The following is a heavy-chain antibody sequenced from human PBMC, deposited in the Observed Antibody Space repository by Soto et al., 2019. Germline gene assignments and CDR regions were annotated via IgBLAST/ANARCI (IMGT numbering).Heavy chain of an antibody. CDR1: GFTFSSYA. J-gene: IGHJ4*02. V-gene: IGHV3-23*01. D-gene: IGHD6-13*01. CDR3: AKYDRPGIAAAADY. CDR2: ISGSGGTT. Sequence: EVHLLESGGGLVQPGESLRLSCAASGFTFSSYAMSWVRQAPGKGLEWISTISGSGGTTYFADSVKGRFTISRDNSKNTLYLQMSSLSAEDTAVYYCAKYDRPGIAAAADYWGQGTLVTVSS.